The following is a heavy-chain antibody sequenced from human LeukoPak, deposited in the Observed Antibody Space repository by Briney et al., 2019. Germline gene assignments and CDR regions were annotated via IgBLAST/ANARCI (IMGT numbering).Heavy chain of an antibody. J-gene: IGHJ4*02. V-gene: IGHV1-46*01. Sequence: GASVKVSCKASGYTFTSYYMHWVRQAPGQGLEWMGIINPSGGSTSYAQKFQGRVTMTRDMSTSTAYMDLSRLRSDDTAVYYCARGSIVGATFDYFDYWGQGTLVTVSS. CDR2: INPSGGST. CDR3: ARGSIVGATFDYFDY. D-gene: IGHD1-26*01. CDR1: GYTFTSYY.